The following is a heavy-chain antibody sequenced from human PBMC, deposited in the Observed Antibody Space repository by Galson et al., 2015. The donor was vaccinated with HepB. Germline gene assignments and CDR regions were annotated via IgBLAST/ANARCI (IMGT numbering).Heavy chain of an antibody. Sequence: SVKVSCKASGYTFTSYDINWVRQATGQGLEWMGWMNPNSGNTGYAQKFQGRVTMTRNTSISTAYMELSRLRSDDTAVYYCARDSYGDYVRGADYWGQGTLVTVSS. CDR1: GYTFTSYD. D-gene: IGHD4-17*01. CDR3: ARDSYGDYVRGADY. V-gene: IGHV1-8*01. CDR2: MNPNSGNT. J-gene: IGHJ4*02.